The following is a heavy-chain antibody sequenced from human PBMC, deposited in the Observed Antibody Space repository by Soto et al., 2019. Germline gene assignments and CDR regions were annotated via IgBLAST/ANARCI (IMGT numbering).Heavy chain of an antibody. Sequence: PGGSLRLSCAASGLTLSTSSMNWVRKAPVRGLEWISYIRRHTSVTAYADSVKGRFTISRDNAKNTLYLQMNSLRAEDTAVYYCASMVRGVIITTYGMDVWGQGTTVTVSS. CDR1: GLTLSTSS. CDR2: IRRHTSVT. V-gene: IGHV3-48*04. J-gene: IGHJ6*02. CDR3: ASMVRGVIITTYGMDV. D-gene: IGHD3-10*01.